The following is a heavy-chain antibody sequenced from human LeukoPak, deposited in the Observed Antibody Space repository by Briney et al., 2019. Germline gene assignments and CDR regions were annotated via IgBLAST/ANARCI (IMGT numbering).Heavy chain of an antibody. CDR1: GGSFSGYY. Sequence: SETLSLTCAVYGGSFSGYYWSWIRQPPGKGLEWIGEINHSGSTNYNPSLKSRVTISVDMSKNQFSLKLSSVTAADTAVYYCASSSGRGAFDIWGQGTMVTLSS. J-gene: IGHJ3*02. V-gene: IGHV4-34*01. CDR3: ASSSGRGAFDI. CDR2: INHSGST. D-gene: IGHD6-19*01.